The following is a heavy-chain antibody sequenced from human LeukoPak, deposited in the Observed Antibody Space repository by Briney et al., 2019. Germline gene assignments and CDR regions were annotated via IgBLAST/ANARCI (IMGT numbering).Heavy chain of an antibody. Sequence: PGGSLRLSCVASGFTFSSYNMNWVRQAPGKGLEWVSYISRSGSTTYYADSVKGRFAISRDNAKNSVHLQMNSLRAEDTAVYYCAKLAFQYCSSTSCYYAEYFQHWGQGTLVTVSS. V-gene: IGHV3-48*01. CDR1: GFTFSSYN. D-gene: IGHD2-2*01. CDR3: AKLAFQYCSSTSCYYAEYFQH. CDR2: ISRSGSTT. J-gene: IGHJ1*01.